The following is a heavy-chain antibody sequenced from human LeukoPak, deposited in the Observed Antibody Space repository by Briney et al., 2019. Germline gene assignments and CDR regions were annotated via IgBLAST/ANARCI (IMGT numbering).Heavy chain of an antibody. V-gene: IGHV3-21*01. CDR3: ARPATGYCSSAGCHWDS. J-gene: IGHJ4*02. CDR1: GFTFSTHS. D-gene: IGHD2-2*01. CDR2: ISASSNYI. Sequence: KAGGSLRLSCAASGFTFSTHSMYWLRQAPGKGLEGVSYISASSNYIHYAESVRGRFTISRDNAKNSLYLQMNSLGAQDTAVYYCARPATGYCSSAGCHWDSWGQGTLVTVSS.